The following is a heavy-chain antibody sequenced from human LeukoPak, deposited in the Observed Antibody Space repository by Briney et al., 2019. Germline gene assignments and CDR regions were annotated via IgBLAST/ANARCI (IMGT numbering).Heavy chain of an antibody. D-gene: IGHD3-10*01. CDR1: GDSVSSNSAA. CDR3: ARDKQWFGESLLDY. Sequence: SQTLSLTCAISGDSVSSNSAAWNWIRQSPSRGLEWLGRTYYRSKWYNDYAVSVKSRITINPDTSKNQFSLQLSSVTPEDTAVYYCARDKQWFGESLLDYWGQGTLVTVSS. J-gene: IGHJ4*02. CDR2: TYYRSKWYN. V-gene: IGHV6-1*01.